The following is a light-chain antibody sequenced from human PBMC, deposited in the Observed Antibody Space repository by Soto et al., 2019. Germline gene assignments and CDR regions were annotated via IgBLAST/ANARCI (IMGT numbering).Light chain of an antibody. J-gene: IGKJ1*01. V-gene: IGKV1-27*01. CDR3: QRYNDGST. CDR2: AAS. CDR1: QGMSNY. Sequence: DIQMTQSPSSLSASVGDRVTITCRASQGMSNYLAWYQQKPGRVPTLLISAASTLQSGVPSRFSGSGSGTDFTLTITSLQPEDVATYYCQRYNDGSTFGQGTKVEI.